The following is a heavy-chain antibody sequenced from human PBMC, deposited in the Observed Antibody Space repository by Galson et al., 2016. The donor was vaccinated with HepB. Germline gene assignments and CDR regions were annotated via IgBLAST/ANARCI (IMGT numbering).Heavy chain of an antibody. J-gene: IGHJ1*01. CDR3: AKPPLGYFDWLLGHFQH. Sequence: SLRLSCAASGFTFSSYAMSWVRQAPGKGLECVSAIIGSGDTTYYADSVKGRFTISRDNSKNTLYLQMNSLRAEDTAVYYCAKPPLGYFDWLLGHFQHWGQGTLVTVSS. D-gene: IGHD3-9*01. CDR1: GFTFSSYA. CDR2: IIGSGDTT. V-gene: IGHV3-23*01.